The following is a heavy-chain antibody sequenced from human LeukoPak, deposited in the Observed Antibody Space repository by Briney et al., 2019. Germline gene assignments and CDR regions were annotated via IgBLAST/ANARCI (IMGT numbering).Heavy chain of an antibody. CDR3: ARQSDTSGFDY. J-gene: IGHJ4*02. CDR2: IYYSGNT. V-gene: IGHV4-59*08. D-gene: IGHD2-21*02. CDR1: GASISSYY. Sequence: SETLSLTCTVSGASISSYYWSWIRQPPGKGLEWIGDIYYSGNTNYNPSPKSRLIMSVDTSKNHFSLRLNSVTAADTAVYFCARQSDTSGFDYWGQGALVTVSS.